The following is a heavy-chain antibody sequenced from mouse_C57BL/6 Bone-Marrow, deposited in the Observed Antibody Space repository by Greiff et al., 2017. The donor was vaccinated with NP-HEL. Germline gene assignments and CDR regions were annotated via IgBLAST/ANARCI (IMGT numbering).Heavy chain of an antibody. J-gene: IGHJ4*01. CDR2: INYDGSST. D-gene: IGHD1-1*01. V-gene: IGHV5-16*01. CDR3: ARDRGSREAMDY. Sequence: EVMLVESEGGLVQPGSSMKLSCTASGFTFSDYYMAWVRQVPEKGLEWVANINYDGSSTYYLDSLKSRFILSRDNAKNILYLQMSSLKSEDTATYYCARDRGSREAMDYWGQGTSVTVSS. CDR1: GFTFSDYY.